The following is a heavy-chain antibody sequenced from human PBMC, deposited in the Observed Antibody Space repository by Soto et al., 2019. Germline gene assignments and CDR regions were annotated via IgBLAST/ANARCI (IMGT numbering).Heavy chain of an antibody. V-gene: IGHV4-31*03. Sequence: SETLSLTCTVSGGSISSGGYYWSWVRQHPGKGLEWIGYIYYSGSTYYNPSLKSRVTISVDTSKNQFSLKLSSVTAADTAVYYCARDYSSDYDFWSGYYNYGMDVWGQGTTVTVPS. CDR2: IYYSGST. CDR1: GGSISSGGYY. CDR3: ARDYSSDYDFWSGYYNYGMDV. J-gene: IGHJ6*02. D-gene: IGHD3-3*01.